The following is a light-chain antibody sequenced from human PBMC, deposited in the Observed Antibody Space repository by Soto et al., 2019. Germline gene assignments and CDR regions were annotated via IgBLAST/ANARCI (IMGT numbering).Light chain of an antibody. J-gene: IGKJ4*01. V-gene: IGKV3-20*01. Sequence: EIELTQSPGTLSLSPEERATLSCRASQSVSSSYLAWYQQKPGQAPRLLIYGASSRATGIPDRFSGSGSGTDFTLTISRLEPEDFAVYYCQQYGSSPLTFGGGTKVEIK. CDR1: QSVSSSY. CDR2: GAS. CDR3: QQYGSSPLT.